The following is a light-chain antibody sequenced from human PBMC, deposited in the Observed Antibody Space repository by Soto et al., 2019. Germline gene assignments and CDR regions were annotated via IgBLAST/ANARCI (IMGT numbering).Light chain of an antibody. J-gene: IGKJ1*01. CDR3: QHYGSSSGT. V-gene: IGKV3-20*01. Sequence: EIVLTQSPSTLSWCPVERATLSCRASQSVSSYLAWYQQKPGQAPRLLIYGAFSRATGIPDRFSGSGSGTDFTLTISRLEPEDFAVYHCQHYGSSSGTFGQGTKVDIK. CDR1: QSVSSY. CDR2: GAF.